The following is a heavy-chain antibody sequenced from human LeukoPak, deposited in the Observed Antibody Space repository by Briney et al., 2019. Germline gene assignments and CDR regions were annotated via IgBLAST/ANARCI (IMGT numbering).Heavy chain of an antibody. D-gene: IGHD3-9*01. V-gene: IGHV3-23*01. CDR3: AKLRYFDWPHFDY. Sequence: GGTLRLSCAASGFTFSSYGMSWVRQAPGKGLEWVSAISGSGGSTYYADSVKGRFTISRDNSNNTLYLQMNSLRAEDTAVYYCAKLRYFDWPHFDYWGQGTLVTVSS. CDR2: ISGSGGST. CDR1: GFTFSSYG. J-gene: IGHJ4*02.